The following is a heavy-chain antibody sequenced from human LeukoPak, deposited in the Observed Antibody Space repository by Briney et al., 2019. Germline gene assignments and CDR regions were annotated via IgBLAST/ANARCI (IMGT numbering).Heavy chain of an antibody. CDR2: ISAYNGNT. CDR1: FTXXX. CDR3: ARDRFYFDY. V-gene: IGHV1-18*01. D-gene: IGHD3-3*01. J-gene: IGHJ4*02. Sequence: FTXXXXSWVXXXXGQGLEWMGWISAYNGNTNYAQKLQGRVTMTTDTSTSTAYMELRSLRSDDTAVYYCARDRFYFDYWGQGTLVTVSS.